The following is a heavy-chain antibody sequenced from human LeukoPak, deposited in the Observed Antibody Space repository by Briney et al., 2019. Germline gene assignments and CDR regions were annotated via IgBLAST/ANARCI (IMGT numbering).Heavy chain of an antibody. Sequence: PGGSLRLSCAASGFTFDDYAMHWVRQAPGKGLEWVSGISWNSGSIGYADSVKGRFTISRDNAKNSLYLQMNSLRAEDTALYYCATRRPYGSGSYDYWGQGTLVTVSS. V-gene: IGHV3-9*01. D-gene: IGHD3-10*01. CDR2: ISWNSGSI. CDR3: ATRRPYGSGSYDY. CDR1: GFTFDDYA. J-gene: IGHJ4*02.